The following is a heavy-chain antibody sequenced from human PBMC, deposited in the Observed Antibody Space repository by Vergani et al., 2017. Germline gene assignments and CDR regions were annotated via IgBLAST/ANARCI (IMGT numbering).Heavy chain of an antibody. CDR2: IYTSGST. J-gene: IGHJ5*02. CDR3: ARDFRHYDFWSGYYTTVVSGWFDP. V-gene: IGHV4-61*02. Sequence: QVQLQESGPGLVKPSQTLSLTCTVSGGSISSGSYYWSWIRQPAGKGLEWIGRIYTSGSTNYNPSLKSRVTISVDTSKNQFSLKLSSVTAADTAVYYCARDFRHYDFWSGYYTTVVSGWFDPWGQGTLVTVSS. D-gene: IGHD3-3*01. CDR1: GGSISSGSYY.